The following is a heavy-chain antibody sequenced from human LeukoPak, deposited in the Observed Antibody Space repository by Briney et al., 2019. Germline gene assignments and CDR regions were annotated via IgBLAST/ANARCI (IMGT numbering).Heavy chain of an antibody. D-gene: IGHD6-19*01. V-gene: IGHV4-38-2*02. CDR1: GYSISSGYY. J-gene: IGHJ4*02. CDR3: AREGQKNIAVAGKFDY. CDR2: IYHSGST. Sequence: PSETLSLTCAVSGYSISSGYYWGWIRQPPGKGLERIGSIYHSGSTYYNPSLKSRVTISVDTSKNQFSLKLSSVTAADTAVYYCAREGQKNIAVAGKFDYWGQGTLVTVSS.